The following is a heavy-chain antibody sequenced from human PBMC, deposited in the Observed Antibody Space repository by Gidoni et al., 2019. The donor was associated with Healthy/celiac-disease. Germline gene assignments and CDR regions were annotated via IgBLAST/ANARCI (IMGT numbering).Heavy chain of an antibody. J-gene: IGHJ4*02. D-gene: IGHD5-12*01. Sequence: EVQLLECGGGLVQPGGSVRLACAASGFTFSSAAMSWVRPAPGKGLEWVSAISGSGGSTYYADSVKGRFTISRDNSKHTLYLQMNTLRAEDTAVYYCAKDWTGGVGGGYRFDYWGQGTLVTVSS. V-gene: IGHV3-23*01. CDR1: GFTFSSAA. CDR3: AKDWTGGVGGGYRFDY. CDR2: ISGSGGST.